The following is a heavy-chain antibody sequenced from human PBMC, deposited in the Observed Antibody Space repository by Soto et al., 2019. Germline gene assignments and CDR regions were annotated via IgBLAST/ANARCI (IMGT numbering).Heavy chain of an antibody. D-gene: IGHD3-3*01. J-gene: IGHJ6*02. Sequence: SPRLSCAASRFTFSYYGMHGLLQDPGKGLESVAVISFDGSRQFYGDSVKGRFTISRDNSRNTLSLQMNSLRAEDTAVYYCAKDGSGDTWYSYYGMDVWGQGPTVTVSS. CDR2: ISFDGSRQ. CDR3: AKDGSGDTWYSYYGMDV. V-gene: IGHV3-30*18. CDR1: RFTFSYYG.